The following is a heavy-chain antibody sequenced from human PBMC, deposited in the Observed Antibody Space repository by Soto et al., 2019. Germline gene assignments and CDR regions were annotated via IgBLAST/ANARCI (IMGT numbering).Heavy chain of an antibody. V-gene: IGHV6-1*01. CDR3: ASGYSSGWYEDWFDP. CDR2: TYYRSKWYN. Sequence: PQTLSLTCAISGDSVSSNSAAWNWIRQSPSRGLEWLGRTYYRSKWYNDYAVSVKSRITINPNTSKNQFSLQLNSVTPEDTAVYYCASGYSSGWYEDWFDPWGQGTLVTVSS. D-gene: IGHD6-19*01. CDR1: GDSVSSNSAA. J-gene: IGHJ5*02.